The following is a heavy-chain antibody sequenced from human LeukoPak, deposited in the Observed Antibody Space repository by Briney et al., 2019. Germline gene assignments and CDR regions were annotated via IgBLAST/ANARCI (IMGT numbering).Heavy chain of an antibody. V-gene: IGHV3-66*02. CDR2: IYSGGST. CDR3: ASKGPQYTSSWYYFDY. D-gene: IGHD6-13*01. Sequence: QPGGSLRLSCAASGFTVSSNYMSWVRQAPGKGLEWVSIIYSGGSTYYSESVKGRFTISRDNSKNTLYLQMNSLRAEDTAVYYCASKGPQYTSSWYYFDYWGQGTLVTVSS. J-gene: IGHJ4*02. CDR1: GFTVSSNY.